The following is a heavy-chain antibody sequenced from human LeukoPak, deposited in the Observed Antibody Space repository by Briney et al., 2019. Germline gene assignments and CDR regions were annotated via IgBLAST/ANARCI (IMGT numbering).Heavy chain of an antibody. V-gene: IGHV5-51*01. CDR2: IYPRDSRT. D-gene: IGHD2-2*01. Sequence: GESLKISCQVSGYIFTHYWIGWVRQMPGKGLEWMGVIYPRDSRTTYSPSFQDQVTISADKSISTAYLQWTSLKASDTAMYYCARHLSDITSSPNYWGPGTLVTVSS. CDR1: GYIFTHYW. CDR3: ARHLSDITSSPNY. J-gene: IGHJ4*02.